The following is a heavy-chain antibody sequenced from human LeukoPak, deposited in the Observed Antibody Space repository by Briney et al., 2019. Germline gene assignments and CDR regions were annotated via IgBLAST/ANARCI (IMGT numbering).Heavy chain of an antibody. CDR2: ISGSGGIT. V-gene: IGHV3-23*01. D-gene: IGHD3-10*01. Sequence: GGSLRLSCAASGFTFSSYGMSWVRQAPGKGLEWVSGISGSGGITYYADSVKGRFTISRDNSKNTLYLQMNSLRAEDTAVYYCAKDRGGFGELVDWGQGTLVTVSS. CDR3: AKDRGGFGELVD. CDR1: GFTFSSYG. J-gene: IGHJ4*02.